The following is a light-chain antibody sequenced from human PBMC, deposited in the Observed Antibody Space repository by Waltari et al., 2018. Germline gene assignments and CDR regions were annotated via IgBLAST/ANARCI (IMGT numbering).Light chain of an antibody. CDR2: VAS. J-gene: IGKJ4*01. CDR3: QQTYTLPLT. Sequence: DTQMMQSPSSLSASVGDRVSITCRASQNIIRFLNWYQHRPGNAPALLISVASTLHRGVPSRFTGSGSGTEFTLTISRLQPEDSATYYCQQTYTLPLTFGGGTKVEI. CDR1: QNIIRF. V-gene: IGKV1-39*01.